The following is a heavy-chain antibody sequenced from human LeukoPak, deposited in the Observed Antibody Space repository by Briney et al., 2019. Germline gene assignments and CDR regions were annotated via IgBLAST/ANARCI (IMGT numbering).Heavy chain of an antibody. D-gene: IGHD3-22*01. J-gene: IGHJ4*02. CDR2: IHNSGST. V-gene: IGHV4-59*01. Sequence: SETLSLTCTVSGGSISNFYWSWTRQPPGKGLEWIGYIHNSGSTKYNPSLKSRVTISVVTAKNQFSLKVSSVTAADTAVYYCARSPYYDSSGINFDYWGQGTLVTVSS. CDR3: ARSPYYDSSGINFDY. CDR1: GGSISNFY.